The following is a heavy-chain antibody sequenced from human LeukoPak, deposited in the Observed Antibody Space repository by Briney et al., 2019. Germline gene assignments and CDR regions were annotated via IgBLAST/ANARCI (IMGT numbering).Heavy chain of an antibody. CDR2: IYDSGPT. J-gene: IGHJ4*02. Sequence: GGSLRLSCAASGFTVSTNYMSWVRQAPGKGLEWVSIIYDSGPTHYADSVKGRFTISRDNLRNTLCLQMNSLRAEDTAVYYCASHWGGYWGQGTLVTVSS. D-gene: IGHD3-16*01. V-gene: IGHV3-53*01. CDR3: ASHWGGY. CDR1: GFTVSTNY.